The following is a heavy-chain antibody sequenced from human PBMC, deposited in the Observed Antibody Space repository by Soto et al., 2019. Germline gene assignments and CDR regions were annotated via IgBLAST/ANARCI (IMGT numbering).Heavy chain of an antibody. D-gene: IGHD3-3*01. V-gene: IGHV1-2*04. CDR1: GYTFTGYY. CDR2: INPNSGGT. Sequence: GASVKVSCKASGYTFTGYYMHWVRQAPGQGLEWMGWINPNSGGTNYAQKFQGWVTMTRDTSISTAYMELSRLRSDDMAVYYCARDKGGVDFWSGYFRAYYYYGMDVWGQGTTVTVSS. CDR3: ARDKGGVDFWSGYFRAYYYYGMDV. J-gene: IGHJ6*02.